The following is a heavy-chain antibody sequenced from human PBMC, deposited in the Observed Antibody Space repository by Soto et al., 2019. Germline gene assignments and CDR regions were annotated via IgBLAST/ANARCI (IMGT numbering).Heavy chain of an antibody. D-gene: IGHD6-19*01. CDR1: GYTFTSDH. Sequence: QVQLVQSGPEVKKPGASVKVSCKASGYTFTSDHMHWVRQAPGQGLEWMGRINPSSGGVNYAQKFQGRVTMARDPSASVAYMDLGSLRSDDTAVYYCARGEVHSSGWNFDYWGQGTLVTVSS. CDR2: INPSSGGV. CDR3: ARGEVHSSGWNFDY. V-gene: IGHV1-46*03. J-gene: IGHJ4*02.